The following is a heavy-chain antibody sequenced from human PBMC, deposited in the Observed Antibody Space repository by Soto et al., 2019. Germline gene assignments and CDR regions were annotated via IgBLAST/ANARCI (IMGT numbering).Heavy chain of an antibody. CDR1: GFTFINYA. V-gene: IGHV3-23*01. CDR2: ISATGGST. CDR3: AKDRLAGNFDY. Sequence: GGSLRLSCAASGFTFINYAMNWVRQAPGKGLEWVATISATGGSTYYADSVKGRFTISRDNSKNTLYLQMNGLRVEDTAVYYCAKDRLAGNFDYWGQGTQVTVSS. J-gene: IGHJ4*02.